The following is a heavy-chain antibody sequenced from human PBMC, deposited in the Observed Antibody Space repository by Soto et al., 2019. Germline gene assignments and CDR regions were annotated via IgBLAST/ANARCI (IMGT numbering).Heavy chain of an antibody. D-gene: IGHD2-21*02. V-gene: IGHV5-51*01. J-gene: IGHJ5*02. Sequence: GESLKISCKGSGYSFTSYWIGWLRQMPGKGLEWMGIIYPGDSDTRYSPSFQGQVTISADKSISTAYLQWSSLKASDTAMYYCARLAYCGGDCYDNWFEPWGQGTLVTVSS. CDR1: GYSFTSYW. CDR3: ARLAYCGGDCYDNWFEP. CDR2: IYPGDSDT.